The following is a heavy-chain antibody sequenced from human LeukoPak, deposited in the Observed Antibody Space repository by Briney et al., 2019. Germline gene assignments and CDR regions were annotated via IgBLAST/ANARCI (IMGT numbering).Heavy chain of an antibody. V-gene: IGHV3-30-3*01. CDR2: ISYDGSNK. Sequence: GGSLRLSCAASGFTFSNYAMHWVRQAPGKGLEWVAVISYDGSNKYYADSVKGRFTISRDNSKNTLYLQMNSLRAEDTAVYYCARGTAGLDYWGQGTLVTVSS. CDR1: GFTFSNYA. D-gene: IGHD4-17*01. J-gene: IGHJ4*02. CDR3: ARGTAGLDY.